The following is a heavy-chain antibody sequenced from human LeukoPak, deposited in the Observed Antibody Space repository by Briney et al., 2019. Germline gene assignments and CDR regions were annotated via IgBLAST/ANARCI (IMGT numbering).Heavy chain of an antibody. V-gene: IGHV3-11*01. CDR1: GLSLSDYH. D-gene: IGHD3-22*01. CDR3: ANSSGHSY. J-gene: IGHJ4*02. Sequence: PWGSLRLSCAASGLSLSDYHMSWIRQAPGKGLEWFSYISSSDNTIYYADSVKGRFTISTDNAKHSLFLQMNSLRAEDTAVDYCANSSGHSYWGQGTLVTVSS. CDR2: ISSSDNTI.